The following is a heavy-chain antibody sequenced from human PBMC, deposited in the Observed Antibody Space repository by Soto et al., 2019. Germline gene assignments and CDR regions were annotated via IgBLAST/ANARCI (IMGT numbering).Heavy chain of an antibody. V-gene: IGHV1-8*01. CDR1: GYTFTSYD. CDR2: MNPNSGNT. J-gene: IGHJ6*03. CDR3: ARGSRGYDFWSGYQYYYYYYMDV. D-gene: IGHD3-3*01. Sequence: ASVKVSCKASGYTFTSYDINWVRQATGQGLEWMGWMNPNSGNTGYAQKFQGRVTMTRNTSISTAYMELSSLRSEDTAVYYCARGSRGYDFWSGYQYYYYYYMDVWGKGTTVTVSS.